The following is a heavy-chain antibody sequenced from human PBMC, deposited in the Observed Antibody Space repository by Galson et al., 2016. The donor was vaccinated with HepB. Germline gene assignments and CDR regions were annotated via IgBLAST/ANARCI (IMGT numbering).Heavy chain of an antibody. CDR1: GFSFTSYP. V-gene: IGHV3-30*04. J-gene: IGHJ6*03. CDR2: MWFDGSKE. D-gene: IGHD6-13*01. Sequence: SLRLSCAASGFSFTSYPIHWVRQGPGKGLEWVAVMWFDGSKEYYGDSVKGRFTISRDNSKKTAYLQMNSLKPDDTAVYYCARLAAAGSTNYYYHYYMDVWGNGTTVTVSS. CDR3: ARLAAAGSTNYYYHYYMDV.